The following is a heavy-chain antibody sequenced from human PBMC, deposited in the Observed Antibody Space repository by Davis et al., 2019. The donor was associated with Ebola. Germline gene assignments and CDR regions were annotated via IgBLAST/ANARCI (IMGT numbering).Heavy chain of an antibody. V-gene: IGHV3-11*01. J-gene: IGHJ4*02. CDR3: ASEYWIRGYYPSSHG. Sequence: GESLKISCAASGFTFSNAWMSWVRQAPGKGLEWVSYISSSGSTIYYADSVKGRFTISRDNAKNSLYLQMNSLRAEDTAVYYCASEYWIRGYYPSSHGWGQGTLVTVSS. CDR2: ISSSGSTI. CDR1: GFTFSNAW. D-gene: IGHD3-22*01.